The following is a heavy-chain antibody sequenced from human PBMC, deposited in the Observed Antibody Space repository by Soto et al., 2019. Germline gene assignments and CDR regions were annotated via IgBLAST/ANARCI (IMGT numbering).Heavy chain of an antibody. CDR3: VRDTMRASAAASLDY. Sequence: PGGSLRLSCAASGFTFSTYDFNWVRQAPGRGLEWISYISVSGNNIKYAESVKGRFTISRDNAENSLHLHMSNLRVDDTALYFCVRDTMRASAAASLDYWGQGTQVTVSS. V-gene: IGHV3-48*03. CDR1: GFTFSTYD. D-gene: IGHD2-2*01. J-gene: IGHJ4*02. CDR2: ISVSGNNI.